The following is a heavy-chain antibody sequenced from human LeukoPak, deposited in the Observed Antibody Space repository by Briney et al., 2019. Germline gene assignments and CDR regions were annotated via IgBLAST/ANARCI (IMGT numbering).Heavy chain of an antibody. CDR1: GSTFSSYE. V-gene: IGHV3-48*03. Sequence: PGGSLRLSCAASGSTFSSYEMNWVRQAPGKGLEWVSCISSSGTTIYYADSVKGRFTISRDSAKNSLYLQMNSLRAEDTAVYYCAKAGGGFSLNYWGQGTLVTVSS. D-gene: IGHD3-16*01. J-gene: IGHJ4*02. CDR3: AKAGGGFSLNY. CDR2: ISSSGTTI.